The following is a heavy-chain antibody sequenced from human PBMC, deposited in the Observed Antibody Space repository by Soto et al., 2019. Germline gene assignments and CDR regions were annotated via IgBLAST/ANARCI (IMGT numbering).Heavy chain of an antibody. V-gene: IGHV3-48*02. CDR3: ARVQYYYDSSGYYWRGVWDY. J-gene: IGHJ4*02. Sequence: GGSLRLSCAASGFTFSSYSMNWVRQAPGKGLEWVPYISSSSSTIYYADSVKGRFTISRDNAKNSLYLQMNSLRDEDTAVYYCARVQYYYDSSGYYWRGVWDYWGQGTLVTVSS. D-gene: IGHD3-22*01. CDR2: ISSSSSTI. CDR1: GFTFSSYS.